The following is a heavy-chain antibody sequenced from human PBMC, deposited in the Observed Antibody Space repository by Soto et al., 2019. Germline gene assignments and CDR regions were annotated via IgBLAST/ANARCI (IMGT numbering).Heavy chain of an antibody. CDR3: EGGAGSGRPAY. V-gene: IGHV1-69*01. Sequence: QVQLVQSGAEVKKPGSSVKVSCKASGGTFSSYAISWVRQAPGQGLEWMGGIIHLFGTANYAQKFQGSVTSTADESASIAYMELGSLASQDTGVYYCEGGAGSGRPAYWGKGSLFTVSS. CDR2: IIHLFGTA. J-gene: IGHJ4*02. CDR1: GGTFSSYA. D-gene: IGHD6-19*01.